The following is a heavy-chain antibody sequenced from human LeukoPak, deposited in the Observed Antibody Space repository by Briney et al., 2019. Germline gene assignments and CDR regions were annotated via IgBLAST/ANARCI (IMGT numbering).Heavy chain of an antibody. CDR1: GGSISSGDYY. J-gene: IGHJ4*02. CDR2: IYYSGST. CDR3: ARVVAAAGTSDY. D-gene: IGHD6-13*01. Sequence: PSQTLSLTCTVSGGSISSGDYYWSWIRQPPGKGLEWIGYIYYSGSTYYNPSLKGRVTISVDTSKNQFSLKLSSVTAADTAVYYCARVVAAAGTSDYWGQGTLVTVSS. V-gene: IGHV4-30-4*01.